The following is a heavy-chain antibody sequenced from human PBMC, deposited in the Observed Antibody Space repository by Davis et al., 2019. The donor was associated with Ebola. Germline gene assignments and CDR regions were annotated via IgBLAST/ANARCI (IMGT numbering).Heavy chain of an antibody. D-gene: IGHD3-22*01. V-gene: IGHV3-21*01. Sequence: PGGSLRLSCAASGFTFSSYSMNWVRQAPGKGLEWVSSISSSSSYIYYADSVKGRFTISRDNAKNSLYLQMNSLRAEDTAVYYCARVRWTSGYYFDYWGQGTLVTVSS. J-gene: IGHJ4*02. CDR2: ISSSSSYI. CDR3: ARVRWTSGYYFDY. CDR1: GFTFSSYS.